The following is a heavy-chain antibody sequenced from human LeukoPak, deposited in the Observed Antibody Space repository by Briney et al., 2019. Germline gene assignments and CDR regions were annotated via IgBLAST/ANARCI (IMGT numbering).Heavy chain of an antibody. Sequence: PGGSLRLSCAASGFTVGTDYVSWVRQAPGKGLEWGSTISSSGVSTYYADSVKGRFTISRDNSKNTLYLQMNSLRAEDTAVYYCAKDYDSSGYYHFDSWGQGTLVTVSS. J-gene: IGHJ4*02. CDR2: ISSSGVST. V-gene: IGHV3-23*01. D-gene: IGHD3-22*01. CDR1: GFTVGTDY. CDR3: AKDYDSSGYYHFDS.